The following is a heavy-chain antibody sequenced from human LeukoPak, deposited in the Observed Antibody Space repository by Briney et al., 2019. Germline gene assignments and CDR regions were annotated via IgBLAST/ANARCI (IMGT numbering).Heavy chain of an antibody. CDR1: GGSIRSSYYY. D-gene: IGHD1-26*01. CDR3: ARGPPLINEWELVGTLYPRKEYGMDV. CDR2: IYDSGST. V-gene: IGHV4-39*07. Sequence: SETLSLTCTVSGGSIRSSYYYWGWIRQPPGKGLEWIGSIYDSGSTNYNPSLKSRVTISVDTSKNQFSLKLSSVTAADTAVYYCARGPPLINEWELVGTLYPRKEYGMDVWGQGTTVTVSS. J-gene: IGHJ6*02.